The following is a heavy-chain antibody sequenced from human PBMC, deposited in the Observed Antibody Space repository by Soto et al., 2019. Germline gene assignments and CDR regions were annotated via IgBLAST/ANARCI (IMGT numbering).Heavy chain of an antibody. CDR1: GDSISSNNNY. CDR3: ARGRGYSYGLDP. D-gene: IGHD5-18*01. V-gene: IGHV4-30-4*01. Sequence: PSETVSLTCTVSGDSISSNNNYWSWIRQPPGEGLEWIGFISYSGTTSYSPSLKSRVAISLDTSKNQFSLSLSSVTAADTAVYYCARGRGYSYGLDPWGQGTLVT. J-gene: IGHJ5*02. CDR2: ISYSGTT.